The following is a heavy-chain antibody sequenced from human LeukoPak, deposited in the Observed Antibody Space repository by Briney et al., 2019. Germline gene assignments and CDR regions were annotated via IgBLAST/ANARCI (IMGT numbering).Heavy chain of an antibody. CDR1: GGSISSCY. Sequence: SETLSLTCTVSGGSISSCYWSWIRQPPGKGLEWIGYIYYSGSTNYNPSLKSRVTISVDTSKNQFSLKLSSVTAADTAVYYCARDLSGTTGGFGFDYWGQGTLVTVSS. CDR3: ARDLSGTTGGFGFDY. CDR2: IYYSGST. D-gene: IGHD1-7*01. J-gene: IGHJ4*02. V-gene: IGHV4-59*01.